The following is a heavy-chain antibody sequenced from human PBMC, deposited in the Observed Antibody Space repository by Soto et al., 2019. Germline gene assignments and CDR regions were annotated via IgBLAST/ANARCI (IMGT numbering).Heavy chain of an antibody. J-gene: IGHJ4*02. CDR3: AKDHWGSY. D-gene: IGHD3-16*01. Sequence: GGSLRLSCAASGFTFSTYAMSWVRQAPGKGLEWVSAVSGSGGSAFYADSVEGRFTISRDNSNNTLYLQMTSLRAEDTALYYCAKDHWGSYSGQGTLVTVSS. V-gene: IGHV3-23*01. CDR1: GFTFSTYA. CDR2: VSGSGGSA.